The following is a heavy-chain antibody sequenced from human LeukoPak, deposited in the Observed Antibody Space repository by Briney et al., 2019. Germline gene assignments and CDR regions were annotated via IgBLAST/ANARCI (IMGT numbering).Heavy chain of an antibody. CDR2: ISYDGSNK. J-gene: IGHJ6*04. D-gene: IGHD5-18*01. Sequence: GGSLRLSCAASGFTFSNYGMHWVRQAPGKGLEWVAVISYDGSNKHYADSVKGRFTISRDNSKDTLYLQMNSLGAEDTAVYYCAKGGGGYRNGFSVWGKGTTVTVSS. CDR3: AKGGGGYRNGFSV. V-gene: IGHV3-30*18. CDR1: GFTFSNYG.